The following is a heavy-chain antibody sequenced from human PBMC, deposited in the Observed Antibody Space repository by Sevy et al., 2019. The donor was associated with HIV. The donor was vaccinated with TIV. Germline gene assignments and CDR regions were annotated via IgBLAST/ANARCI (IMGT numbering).Heavy chain of an antibody. V-gene: IGHV3-53*01. D-gene: IGHD6-19*01. Sequence: GGSLRLSCAASGFSVSSNYMRWVRQAPGKGLEWVSIIYSGGSTYYAGSVKGRFTISRDNSKNTLYLQMNSLRAEGTAVYYCAIDRRKGWLAGGYYYYGMDVWGQGTTVTVSS. J-gene: IGHJ6*02. CDR3: AIDRRKGWLAGGYYYYGMDV. CDR2: IYSGGST. CDR1: GFSVSSNY.